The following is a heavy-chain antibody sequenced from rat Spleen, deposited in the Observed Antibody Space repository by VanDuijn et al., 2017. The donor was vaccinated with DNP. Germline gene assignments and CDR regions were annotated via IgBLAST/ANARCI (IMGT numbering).Heavy chain of an antibody. V-gene: IGHV3-3*01. CDR3: ARGDILRSFDY. CDR2: INSAGST. CDR1: GYSITSCCR. J-gene: IGHJ2*01. D-gene: IGHD1-6*01. Sequence: EVQLQESGPGLVEPSQSLSLTCSVTGYSITSCCRWTWIRKFPGHKLEWMGYINSAGSTNYNPSLKGRISITSDTSKNQFFLQVNSVTTEDTATYYCARGDILRSFDYWGHGVMVTVSS.